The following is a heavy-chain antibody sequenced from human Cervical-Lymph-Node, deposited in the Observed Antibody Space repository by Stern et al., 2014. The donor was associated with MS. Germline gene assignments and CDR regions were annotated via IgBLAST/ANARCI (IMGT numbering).Heavy chain of an antibody. CDR2: VSGDSGNQ. D-gene: IGHD3-10*01. V-gene: IGHV1-18*01. J-gene: IGHJ6*02. CDR3: ARGGRGGNYYYYYGMDV. Sequence: VQLEESGAEVKKPGASVKVSCKASGYSFTYYGINWVRQAPGQGLEWMGWVSGDSGNQSSAQKCQGRVTMTTDTSTSTAHMDLRSLRSDDTAVYYCARGGRGGNYYYYYGMDVWGQGTAVTVSS. CDR1: GYSFTYYG.